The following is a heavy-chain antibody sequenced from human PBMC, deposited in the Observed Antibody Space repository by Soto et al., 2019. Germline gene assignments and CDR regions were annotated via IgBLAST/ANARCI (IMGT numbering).Heavy chain of an antibody. V-gene: IGHV4-30-2*01. CDR2: IYQSGST. Sequence: PSETLSLTCTVSGGSISSGGYSWTWIRQPPGKGLEWIGYIYQSGSTYYNPSLKSRVTISVDRSRNQFSLKLSSVTAADTAVYFCPTQSYSNSAAYYYAMDVWGQGTRV. D-gene: IGHD4-4*01. CDR3: PTQSYSNSAAYYYAMDV. CDR1: GGSISSGGYS. J-gene: IGHJ6*02.